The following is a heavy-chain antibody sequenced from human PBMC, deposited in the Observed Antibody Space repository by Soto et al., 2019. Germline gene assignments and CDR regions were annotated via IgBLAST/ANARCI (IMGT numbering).Heavy chain of an antibody. J-gene: IGHJ6*02. CDR2: IYPGDSDT. Sequence: GESLKISCKGSGYSFTSYWIGWVRQMPGKGLEWMGIIYPGDSDTRYSPSFQGQVTISADKSISTAYLQWSSLKASDTAMYYCARRLGYCSSTSCPNYYYYGMDVWGQGTTVTVSS. CDR3: ARRLGYCSSTSCPNYYYYGMDV. CDR1: GYSFTSYW. V-gene: IGHV5-51*01. D-gene: IGHD2-2*01.